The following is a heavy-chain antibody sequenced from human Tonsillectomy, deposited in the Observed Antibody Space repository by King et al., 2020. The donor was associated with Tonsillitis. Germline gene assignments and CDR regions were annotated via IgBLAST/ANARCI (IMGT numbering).Heavy chain of an antibody. Sequence: QLQESGPGLVKPSETLSLTCTVSGGSVSSGSYYWSWIRQPPGKGLEWIGYIYYSGSTNYNPSLKSRVTISVDTAKNQLSLKLSSVTAADTAVYYCARDVAQWLVPGSWYFDLWGRGTLVTVSS. D-gene: IGHD6-19*01. CDR3: ARDVAQWLVPGSWYFDL. CDR1: GGSVSSGSYY. CDR2: IYYSGST. J-gene: IGHJ2*01. V-gene: IGHV4-61*01.